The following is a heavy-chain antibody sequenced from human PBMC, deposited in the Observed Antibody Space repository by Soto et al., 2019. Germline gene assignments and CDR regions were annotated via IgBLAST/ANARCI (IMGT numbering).Heavy chain of an antibody. CDR2: ISSRASAT. CDR3: ARDYCSETTCPNYGMDV. J-gene: IGHJ6*02. D-gene: IGHD2-15*01. V-gene: IGHV3-11*01. CDR1: IFTFSDYY. Sequence: GGSLRLSCEASIFTFSDYYMTWIRQAPGKGLEWVSSISSRASATYYADSVKGRFTISRDNAKNSVSLQMNSLRAEDTAVYYCARDYCSETTCPNYGMDVWGQGTMVTVSS.